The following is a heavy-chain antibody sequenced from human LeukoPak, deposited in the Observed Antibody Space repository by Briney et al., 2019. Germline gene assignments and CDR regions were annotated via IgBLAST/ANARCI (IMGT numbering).Heavy chain of an antibody. CDR1: GGTFSRYA. Sequence: SVKVSCKASGGTFSRYAISWVRQAPGQGLEWMGGIIPIFGTANYAQKFQGRVTITTDESTSTAYMELSSLRSEDTAVYYCARRDSGSYSGRAFDIWGQGTMVTVSS. CDR3: ARRDSGSYSGRAFDI. J-gene: IGHJ3*02. V-gene: IGHV1-69*05. CDR2: IIPIFGTA. D-gene: IGHD1-26*01.